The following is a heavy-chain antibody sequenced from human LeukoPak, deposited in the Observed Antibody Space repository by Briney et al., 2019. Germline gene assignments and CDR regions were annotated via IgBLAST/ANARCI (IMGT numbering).Heavy chain of an antibody. J-gene: IGHJ3*01. CDR3: ARDNAEGFCSCGTCYGDAFDL. CDR1: GYTFTGHY. CDR2: INPNSGGT. V-gene: IGHV1-2*02. D-gene: IGHD2-15*01. Sequence: GASVKVSCKASGYTFTGHYLHWVRQAPGQRLEWMGWINPNSGGTNYAQKFQGRVTMTRDTPISTSYMELSRLASDDTAVYYCARDNAEGFCSCGTCYGDAFDLWGQGTMITVSS.